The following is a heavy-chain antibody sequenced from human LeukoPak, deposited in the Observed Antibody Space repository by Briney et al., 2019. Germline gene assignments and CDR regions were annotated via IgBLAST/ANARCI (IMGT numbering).Heavy chain of an antibody. Sequence: GGSLRLSCAASGFTFNTYAMSWVRQAPGKGLEWVSGIGGSGSSTYYAESVKGRFTISRDNSKNTLYLQMNSLRAEDTAVYYCARAEERDSSGWLGGYYYYGMDVWGQGTTVTVSS. CDR1: GFTFNTYA. J-gene: IGHJ6*02. D-gene: IGHD6-19*01. CDR2: IGGSGSST. CDR3: ARAEERDSSGWLGGYYYYGMDV. V-gene: IGHV3-23*01.